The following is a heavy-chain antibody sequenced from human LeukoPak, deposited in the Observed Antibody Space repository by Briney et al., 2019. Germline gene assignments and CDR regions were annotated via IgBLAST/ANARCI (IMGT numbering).Heavy chain of an antibody. Sequence: GSLRLSCAASGFTFSSYWMSWVRQAPGKGLEWVSTISNSDGSTYYADSVKGRFSISRDNSENTLYLQMNSLRAEDTAVYYCARKVAAPDYWGQGTLVTVSS. CDR3: ARKVAAPDY. V-gene: IGHV3-23*01. D-gene: IGHD6-19*01. CDR2: ISNSDGST. J-gene: IGHJ4*02. CDR1: GFTFSSYW.